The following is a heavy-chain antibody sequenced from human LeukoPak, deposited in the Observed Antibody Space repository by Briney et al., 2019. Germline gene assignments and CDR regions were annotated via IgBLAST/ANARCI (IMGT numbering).Heavy chain of an antibody. CDR3: STEDVSGSFDY. V-gene: IGHV3-33*01. Sequence: GGSLRLSCAASGFTFSSYGMHWVRQAPGQGLEWVAVIWYDGTTKYYADSVKGRFTISRDNSKNTLYLQMNSLSVVDTAVYFCSTEDVSGSFDYWGQGTPVTVSS. CDR2: IWYDGTTK. CDR1: GFTFSSYG. J-gene: IGHJ4*02. D-gene: IGHD3-10*01.